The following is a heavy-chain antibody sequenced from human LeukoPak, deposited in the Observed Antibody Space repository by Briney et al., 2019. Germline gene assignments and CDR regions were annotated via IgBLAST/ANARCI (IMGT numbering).Heavy chain of an antibody. CDR2: IYPGDSDA. V-gene: IGHV5-51*04. D-gene: IGHD2-2*01. J-gene: IGHJ5*02. CDR3: ARTGSRPRPYNWFDP. Sequence: GESLKISCKGSGYIFTNYWIGWVRQMPGKGLEWMGVIYPGDSDARYNPSFQGQVTISADRPINTAYLQWSSLKASDTAMYYCARTGSRPRPYNWFDPWGQGTLVTVSS. CDR1: GYIFTNYW.